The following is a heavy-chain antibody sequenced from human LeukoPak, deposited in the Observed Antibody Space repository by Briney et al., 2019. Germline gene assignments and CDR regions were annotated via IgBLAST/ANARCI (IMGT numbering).Heavy chain of an antibody. D-gene: IGHD3-9*01. CDR3: ARDGAGMTGTGLDY. CDR1: NGSIYFISYY. CDR2: IHYTGNT. Sequence: PSETLSLTCTVSNGSIYFISYYWSWIRQPPGKGLEWLGYIHYTGNTIYNPSLKSRVTISMDTAKNQFSLKVSSVTAADTAVYYCARDGAGMTGTGLDYWGQGILATVSS. J-gene: IGHJ4*02. V-gene: IGHV4-61*01.